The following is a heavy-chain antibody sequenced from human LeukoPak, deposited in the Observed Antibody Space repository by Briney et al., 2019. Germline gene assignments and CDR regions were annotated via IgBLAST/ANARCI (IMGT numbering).Heavy chain of an antibody. CDR2: ISAYNGNT. CDR3: ARGGGYGGTNDAFDI. V-gene: IGHV1-18*01. CDR1: GYTFTSYG. D-gene: IGHD4-23*01. Sequence: ASVKVSCKASGYTFTSYGISWVRQAPGQGLEWMGWISAYNGNTNYAQKLQGRVTMTTDTSTSTAYMELSSLRSEDTAVYYCARGGGYGGTNDAFDIWGRGTMVTVSS. J-gene: IGHJ3*02.